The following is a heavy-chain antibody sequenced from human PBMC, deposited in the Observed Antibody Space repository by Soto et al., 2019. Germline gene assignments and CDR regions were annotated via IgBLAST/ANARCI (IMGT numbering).Heavy chain of an antibody. CDR1: GGSISSNNW. CDR3: ARERGAGTYQGFDF. J-gene: IGHJ4*02. CDR2: IYHSGGT. Sequence: QVQLQESGPGLVKPSGTLSLTCAVSGGSISSNNWWHWVRQPPGQGLEWIGEIYHSGGTNYSPSLQSRVTMSVDKSKNQFSLSLSSMTAADTAVYYCARERGAGTYQGFDFWGQGTLVTVSS. D-gene: IGHD1-26*01. V-gene: IGHV4-4*02.